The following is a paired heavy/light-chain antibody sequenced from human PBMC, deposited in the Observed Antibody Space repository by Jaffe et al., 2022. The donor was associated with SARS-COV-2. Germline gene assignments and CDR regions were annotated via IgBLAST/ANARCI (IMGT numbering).Heavy chain of an antibody. V-gene: IGHV3-15*01. CDR1: GFTFTNAW. D-gene: IGHD3-3*02. CDR3: TMHERFWHNYHRDY. CDR2: IKRKADGGTT. J-gene: IGHJ4*02. Sequence: EVQLVESGGDLVKPGGTLRLSCAASGFTFTNAWMSWVRQTPGKGLEWVGRIKRKADGGTTEYAAPVKGRFTISRDDSKNTLYLQLNSLKIEDTAVYYCTMHERFWHNYHRDYWGQGTLVTVSS.
Light chain of an antibody. CDR1: SLNIGNNY. V-gene: IGLV1-51*01. Sequence: QSVLTQPPSVSATPGQKVTISCSGTSLNIGNNYVSWYQQLPGTAPKVLIYDNNQRPSGIPDRFSGSKSGTSATLGISGLQTGDEAEYYCGTWDNSLNIVVFGGGTKLTVL. CDR3: GTWDNSLNIVV. J-gene: IGLJ2*01. CDR2: DNN.